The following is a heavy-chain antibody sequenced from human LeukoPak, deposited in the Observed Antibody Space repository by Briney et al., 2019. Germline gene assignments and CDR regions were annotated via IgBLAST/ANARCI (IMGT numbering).Heavy chain of an antibody. CDR1: GFTFRIYN. J-gene: IGHJ4*02. CDR2: ITYDGSEK. CDR3: ASNSGYEKGY. Sequence: SGGSLRLPCAASGFTFRIYNMHWVRQAPGKGLEWVAVITYDGSEKYYAESVKGRFTISRDNSKDTLYLQMNSLRAEDTAVYYCASNSGYEKGYWGQGTLATVSS. V-gene: IGHV3-30*03. D-gene: IGHD5-12*01.